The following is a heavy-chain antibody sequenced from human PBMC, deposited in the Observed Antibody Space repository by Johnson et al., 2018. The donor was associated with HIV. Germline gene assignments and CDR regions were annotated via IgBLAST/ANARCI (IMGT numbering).Heavy chain of an antibody. V-gene: IGHV3-20*04. D-gene: IGHD3-10*01. CDR3: ARAPEVRGIDAFDI. J-gene: IGHJ3*02. Sequence: VQLVESGGGLVQPGGSLRLSCAASGFTFDDYGMSWVRQAPGKGLEWVSGINWNGGSTGYADSVKGRFTISRDNSKNTLYLQMNSLRAEDTAVYYCARAPEVRGIDAFDIWGQGTMVTVSS. CDR1: GFTFDDYG. CDR2: INWNGGST.